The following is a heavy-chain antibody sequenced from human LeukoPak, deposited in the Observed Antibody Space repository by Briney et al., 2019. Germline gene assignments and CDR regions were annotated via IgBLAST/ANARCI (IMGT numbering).Heavy chain of an antibody. V-gene: IGHV3-21*01. CDR2: ISRSSSFI. Sequence: PGGALRLSCAASGFTLSSYSMNWVRQAPGKGLEWVSSISRSSSFIYYADSVKGRFTISRENAKNSLYLQMNRLRAEDTAVYYCARYTPPDTYHMHVWVKGTTVTVSS. CDR1: GFTLSSYS. D-gene: IGHD2-2*02. CDR3: ARYTPPDTYHMHV. J-gene: IGHJ6*03.